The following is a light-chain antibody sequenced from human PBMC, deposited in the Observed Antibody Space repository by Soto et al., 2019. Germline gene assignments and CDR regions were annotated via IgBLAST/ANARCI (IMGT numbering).Light chain of an antibody. CDR3: SSYTVSTDVV. V-gene: IGLV2-14*01. CDR1: TSDFVNYNY. Sequence: QSVLTQPASLSGSPGQSVTISCSGTTSDFVNYNYVSWYQHHPGKAPQLILFEVSNRPSGVSSRFSGSKSGNTASLIISGLQAEDEAYYYCSSYTVSTDVVFGGGTKLTGL. J-gene: IGLJ2*01. CDR2: EVS.